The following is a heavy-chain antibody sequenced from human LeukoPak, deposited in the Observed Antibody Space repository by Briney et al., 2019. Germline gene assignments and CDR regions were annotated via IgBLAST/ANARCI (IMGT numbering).Heavy chain of an antibody. CDR2: MNPNSGKT. J-gene: IGHJ4*02. Sequence: ASVEVSCKASGYSFTTYDINWVRQAPGQGLEWMGWMNPNSGKTNFAQKFQGRVTMTRTTSIGTAYMEVSSLRSEDTAVCYCARGLSPSDYWGQGTLVTVSS. CDR1: GYSFTTYD. CDR3: ARGLSPSDY. V-gene: IGHV1-8*01.